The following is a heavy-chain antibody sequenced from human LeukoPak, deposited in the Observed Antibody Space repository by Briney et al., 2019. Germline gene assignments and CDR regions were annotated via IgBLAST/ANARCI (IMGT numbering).Heavy chain of an antibody. CDR3: ARLSSGSYPVTVDY. J-gene: IGHJ4*02. V-gene: IGHV4-61*08. D-gene: IGHD1-26*01. CDR2: IYYSGST. Sequence: SETLSLTCTVSGGSISSGGYYWSWIRQPPGKGLEWIGYIYYSGSTNYNPSLKSRVTISVDTSKNQFSLKLSSVTAADTAVYYCARLSSGSYPVTVDYWGQGTLVTVSS. CDR1: GGSISSGGYY.